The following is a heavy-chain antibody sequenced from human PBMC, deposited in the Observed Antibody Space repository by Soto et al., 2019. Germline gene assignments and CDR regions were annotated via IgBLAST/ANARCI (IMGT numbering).Heavy chain of an antibody. D-gene: IGHD4-4*01. CDR2: IYYSGSS. CDR3: ARHFSFHSNPYHFDY. Sequence: QLQLQESGPGLVKPSETLSLTCAVSGGSISSTSFYWGWIRQPPGKGLEWIGSIYYSGSSYYNPSLKSRVTISVDTSKNQFSLKLSSVTAADTAVYYCARHFSFHSNPYHFDYWGQGTLVTVSS. V-gene: IGHV4-39*01. J-gene: IGHJ4*02. CDR1: GGSISSTSFY.